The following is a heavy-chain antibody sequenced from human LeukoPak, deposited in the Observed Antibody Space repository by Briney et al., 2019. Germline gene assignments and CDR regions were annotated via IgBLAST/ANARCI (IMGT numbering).Heavy chain of an antibody. CDR2: ISDSSSHM. J-gene: IGHJ4*02. CDR1: GFTFSSYA. V-gene: IGHV3-21*01. D-gene: IGHD3-16*01. Sequence: PGGSLRLSCAASGFTFSSYAMNWVRQAPGKGLEWVSSISDSSSHMYYADSMKGRFTIPRDNARNSLYLQMHSLRAEDTAVYYCVRGGVDYWGQGTLVTVSS. CDR3: VRGGVDY.